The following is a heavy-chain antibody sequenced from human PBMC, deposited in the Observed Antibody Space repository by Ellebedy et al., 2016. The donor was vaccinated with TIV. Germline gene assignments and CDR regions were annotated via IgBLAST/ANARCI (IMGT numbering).Heavy chain of an antibody. J-gene: IGHJ4*02. CDR3: ARLGVIAAAGASDS. CDR1: GFTFSNYW. CDR2: IKQDGSET. D-gene: IGHD6-13*01. Sequence: PGGSLRLSCAASGFTFSNYWMSWVRQAPGKGLEWVANIKQDGSETYYVDSVKGRFTTSRDNAKNSLYLQMNSLRAEDTDVYYCARLGVIAAAGASDSWGQGTLVIVSS. V-gene: IGHV3-7*03.